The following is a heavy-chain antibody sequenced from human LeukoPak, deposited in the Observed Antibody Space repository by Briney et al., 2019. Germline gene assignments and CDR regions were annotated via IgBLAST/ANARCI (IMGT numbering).Heavy chain of an antibody. CDR3: AKGEQWPFDY. J-gene: IGHJ4*02. CDR2: ISSSSSTI. CDR1: GFTFSSYS. V-gene: IGHV3-48*01. Sequence: PGGSLRLSCAASGFTFSSYSMNWVRQAPGKGLEWVSHISSSSSTIYYADSVKGRFTISRDNAKNSLYLQMDSLRAEDTAMYYCAKGEQWPFDYWGQGTLVTVSS. D-gene: IGHD6-19*01.